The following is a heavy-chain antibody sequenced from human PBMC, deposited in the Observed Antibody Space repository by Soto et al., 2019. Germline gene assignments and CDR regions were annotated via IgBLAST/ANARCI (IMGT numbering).Heavy chain of an antibody. CDR3: ARESIVVVPASDDYYYGMDV. CDR2: ISAYNGNT. CDR1: GYTFTSYG. Sequence: ASVKVSCKASGYTFTSYGISWVRQAPGQGLEWMGWISAYNGNTNYAQKLQGRVTMTTDTSTGTAYMELRSLRSDDTAVYYCARESIVVVPASDDYYYGMDVWGQGTTVTVSS. D-gene: IGHD2-2*01. V-gene: IGHV1-18*01. J-gene: IGHJ6*02.